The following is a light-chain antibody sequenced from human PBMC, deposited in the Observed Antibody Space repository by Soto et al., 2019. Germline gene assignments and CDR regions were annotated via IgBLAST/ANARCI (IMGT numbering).Light chain of an antibody. CDR2: DAS. Sequence: EVVLTQSAATLSLSPGARATLSCRASQSVSSHLAWYQQNPGQAPRILIYDASNRATGIPARFSGSGSGTDFSRTIICLEPEELAADDCQHRDNWPITFGGGTKVEIK. J-gene: IGKJ4*01. CDR3: QHRDNWPIT. V-gene: IGKV3-11*01. CDR1: QSVSSH.